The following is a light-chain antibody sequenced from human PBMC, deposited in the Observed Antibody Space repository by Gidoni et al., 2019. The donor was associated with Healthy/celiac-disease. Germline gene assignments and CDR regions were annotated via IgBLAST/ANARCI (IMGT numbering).Light chain of an antibody. Sequence: DIVMTQSPLSLPVTPGEPASISCRSSQSLLHSNGYNYLDWYLQKPGQSPQLLIYLGSNRASGVPDRFSGSGSGTDCTLKISRVEAEDVGVYYCMQALQTPTFXXXTKLEIK. V-gene: IGKV2-28*01. CDR3: MQALQTPT. CDR1: QSLLHSNGYNY. CDR2: LGS. J-gene: IGKJ2*01.